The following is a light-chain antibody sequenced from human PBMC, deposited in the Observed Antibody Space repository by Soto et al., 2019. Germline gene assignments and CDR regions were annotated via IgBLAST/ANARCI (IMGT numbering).Light chain of an antibody. V-gene: IGLV6-57*03. CDR3: LSFDSDTQV. Sequence: NFMLTQPHSVSESPGKTVTISCTRISGSIASNSVQWFQQRPGSAPTTVIFEDDQRPPGVPGRFSGSIDSSSNSASLAISGLKTEDEADYYCLSFDSDTQVFGGGTKLTVL. J-gene: IGLJ3*02. CDR2: EDD. CDR1: SGSIASNS.